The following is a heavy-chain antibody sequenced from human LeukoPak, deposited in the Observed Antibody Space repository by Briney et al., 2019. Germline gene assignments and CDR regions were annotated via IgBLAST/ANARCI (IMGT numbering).Heavy chain of an antibody. J-gene: IGHJ6*02. CDR1: GGSFSGYY. D-gene: IGHD5-18*01. Sequence: PSETLSLTCAVYGGSFSGYYWSWIRQPPGKGLEWIGEINHSGSTNYNPSLKSRVTISVDTSKNQFSLKLSSVTAADTAVYYCARAGRSGAMAYPRTYYYGMDVWGQGTTVTVSS. CDR2: INHSGST. V-gene: IGHV4-34*01. CDR3: ARAGRSGAMAYPRTYYYGMDV.